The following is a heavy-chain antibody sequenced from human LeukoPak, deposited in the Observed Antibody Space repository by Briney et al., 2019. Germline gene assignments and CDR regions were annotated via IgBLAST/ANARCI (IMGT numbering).Heavy chain of an antibody. D-gene: IGHD3-22*01. CDR1: GYTFTSYG. CDR3: ARVSSQNTMIVVVITGTFDY. Sequence: ASVKVSXKASGYTFTSYGISWVRQAPGQGLEWMGWISAYNDNTNYAQKLQGRVTMTTDTSTSTAYMELRSLRSDDTAVYYCARVSSQNTMIVVVITGTFDYWGQGTLVTVSS. CDR2: ISAYNDNT. J-gene: IGHJ4*02. V-gene: IGHV1-18*01.